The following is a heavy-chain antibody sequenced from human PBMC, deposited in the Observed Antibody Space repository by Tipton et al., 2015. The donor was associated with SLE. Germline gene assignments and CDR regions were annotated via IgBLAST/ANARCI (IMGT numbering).Heavy chain of an antibody. CDR3: ARVVAGTRDAFEI. J-gene: IGHJ3*02. CDR2: IIPIFGTA. V-gene: IGHV1-69*06. Sequence: QLVQSGAEVKKPGSSVKVSCEASGGTFSSYAISWVRQAPGHGLKWMGGIIPIFGTANYAQEFQGRVTITADKSTYTAHMELSSLRSEDTAVYYCARVVAGTRDAFEIWGQGTMVTVSS. D-gene: IGHD6-19*01. CDR1: GGTFSSYA.